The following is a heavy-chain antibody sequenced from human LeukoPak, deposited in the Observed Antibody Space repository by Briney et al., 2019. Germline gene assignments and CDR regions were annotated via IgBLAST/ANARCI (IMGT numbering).Heavy chain of an antibody. Sequence: GGSLRLSCAASGFIFNNYGMNWVRQAPGKGLEWVSGISGSGVTTYYADSVKGRFTISRDNSKNTLYLQMNSLRAEDTAVYYCAREARGGGPYYYYYYMDVWGKGTTVTVSS. V-gene: IGHV3-23*01. J-gene: IGHJ6*03. CDR1: GFIFNNYG. D-gene: IGHD4-23*01. CDR3: AREARGGGPYYYYYYMDV. CDR2: ISGSGVTT.